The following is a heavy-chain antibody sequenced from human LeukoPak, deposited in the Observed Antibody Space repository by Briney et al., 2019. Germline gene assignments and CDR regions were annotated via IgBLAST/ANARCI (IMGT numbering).Heavy chain of an antibody. D-gene: IGHD3-22*01. Sequence: SSETLSLTCAVYGGSFSGYYWSWIRQPPGKGLEWIGEINHSGGTNYNPSLKSRVTISVDTPKNQFSLKLSSVTAADTAVYYCAREGSGYYFADYWGQGTLVTVSS. CDR2: INHSGGT. V-gene: IGHV4-34*01. CDR1: GGSFSGYY. CDR3: AREGSGYYFADY. J-gene: IGHJ4*02.